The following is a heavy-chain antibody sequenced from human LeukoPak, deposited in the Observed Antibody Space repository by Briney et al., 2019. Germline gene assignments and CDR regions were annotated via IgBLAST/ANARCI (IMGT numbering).Heavy chain of an antibody. CDR1: GFTFSNYW. Sequence: GGSLRLSCAASGFTFSNYWMYWVRQAPGKGLVWVSRINTDGSSTSYADSVKGRFTISRDNAKNTLYLQMNSLRAEDTAVYYCARDQGHYYYYYMDVWGKGTMVTVSS. CDR3: ARDQGHYYYYYMDV. J-gene: IGHJ6*03. CDR2: INTDGSST. V-gene: IGHV3-74*01.